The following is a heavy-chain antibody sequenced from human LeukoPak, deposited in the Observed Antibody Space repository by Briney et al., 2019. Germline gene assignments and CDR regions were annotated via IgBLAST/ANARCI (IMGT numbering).Heavy chain of an antibody. CDR2: IRGSGEPT. D-gene: IGHD3/OR15-3a*01. CDR3: AKDLSSGTGRGFDY. Sequence: GGSLRLSCTASGFTFGDYAMSWFRQAPGKGLEWVSGIRGSGEPTYYAESVKGRFTIQRDNSKNIVYLQMNSLRAEDTALYYCAKDLSSGTGRGFDYWGQGTLVTVSS. J-gene: IGHJ4*02. V-gene: IGHV3-23*01. CDR1: GFTFGDYA.